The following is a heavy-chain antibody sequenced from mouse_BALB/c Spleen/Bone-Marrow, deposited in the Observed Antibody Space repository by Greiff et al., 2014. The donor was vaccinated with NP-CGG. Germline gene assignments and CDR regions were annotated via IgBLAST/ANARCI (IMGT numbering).Heavy chain of an antibody. Sequence: VQLQQSGAELVKPGASVKLSCTASGFNIKDTYMHWVKQRPEQGLEWIGRINPANGNTIYNPKFQGKATVTVDKSSNTAYLQLSSLTSEDSAVYYCARNCNYDAWFDYWGQGTLVTVSA. CDR3: ARNCNYDAWFDY. V-gene: IGHV14-3*02. CDR2: INPANGNT. J-gene: IGHJ3*01. CDR1: GFNIKDTY. D-gene: IGHD2-1*01.